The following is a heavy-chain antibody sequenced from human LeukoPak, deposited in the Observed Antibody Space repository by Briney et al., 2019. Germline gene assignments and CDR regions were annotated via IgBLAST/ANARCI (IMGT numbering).Heavy chain of an antibody. V-gene: IGHV4-39*07. Sequence: SETASLTCTVSGGSISSSSYYWSWIRQPPGKGLEWIGSIYYSGSTYYNPSLKSRVTISVDTSKNQFSLKLASVTAADTAIYYCAKGAGGFSYYNWFDPWGQGTLVTVSS. CDR1: GGSISSSSYY. CDR3: AKGAGGFSYYNWFDP. J-gene: IGHJ5*02. CDR2: IYYSGST. D-gene: IGHD5-18*01.